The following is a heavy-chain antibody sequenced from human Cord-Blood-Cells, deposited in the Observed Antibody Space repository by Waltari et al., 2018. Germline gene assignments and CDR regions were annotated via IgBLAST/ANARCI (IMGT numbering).Heavy chain of an antibody. CDR2: INPNNCGT. CDR3: AIGPAAAPNFDY. Sequence: QVHLVQSGADVTKAGASATVICKASGYTFTGCYMHGVRQAPGHWFEWMGVINPNNCGTNYKQKFQGRVTMTGDTSISTAYMELSRLGSDDTAVYYCAIGPAAAPNFDYWGQGTLVTVSS. J-gene: IGHJ4*02. V-gene: IGHV1-2*02. CDR1: GYTFTGCY. D-gene: IGHD6-13*01.